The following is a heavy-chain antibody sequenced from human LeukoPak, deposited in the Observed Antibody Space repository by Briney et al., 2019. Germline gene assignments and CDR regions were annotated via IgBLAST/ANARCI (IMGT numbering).Heavy chain of an antibody. CDR3: ARVEDDAFDI. V-gene: IGHV4-59*01. CDR1: GGSISSYY. CDR2: IYYSGST. Sequence: SETLSLTCTVSGGSISSYYWSWIRQPPGKGLEWIGYIYYSGSTNYNPSLKSRVTISVDTSKNQFSLKLSSVTAADTAVYYCARVEDDAFDIWGQGTMITVSS. J-gene: IGHJ3*02. D-gene: IGHD1-1*01.